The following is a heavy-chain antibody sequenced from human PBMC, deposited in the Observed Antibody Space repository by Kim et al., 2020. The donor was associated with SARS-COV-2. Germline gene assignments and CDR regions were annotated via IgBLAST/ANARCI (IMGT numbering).Heavy chain of an antibody. CDR2: IYYSGST. CDR3: AREWFGGGSHYGMDV. D-gene: IGHD3-10*01. CDR1: GGSISSGGYY. Sequence: SETLSLTCTVSGGSISSGGYYWSWIRQHPGKGLEWIGYIYYSGSTYYNPSLKSRVTISVDTSKNQFSLKLSSVTAADTAVYYCAREWFGGGSHYGMDVWGQGTTVTVSS. J-gene: IGHJ6*02. V-gene: IGHV4-31*03.